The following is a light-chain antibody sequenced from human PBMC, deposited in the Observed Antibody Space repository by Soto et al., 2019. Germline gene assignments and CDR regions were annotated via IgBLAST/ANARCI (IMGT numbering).Light chain of an antibody. CDR3: QQYYNWPLT. CDR1: QSVSSY. CDR2: GAS. J-gene: IGKJ3*01. V-gene: IGKV3-15*01. Sequence: EIVMTQSPATLSVSPGEGATLSCRASQSVSSYLAWYQRKPGQAPRLLIYGASTRATGVPARFSGSGSGTAFTLTISSLQSEDLAIYYCQQYYNWPLTFGPGTKVDMK.